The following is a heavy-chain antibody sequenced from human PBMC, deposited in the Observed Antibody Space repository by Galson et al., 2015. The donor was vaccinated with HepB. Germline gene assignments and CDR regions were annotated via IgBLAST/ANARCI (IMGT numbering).Heavy chain of an antibody. Sequence: SLRLSCAASGFTFSSYGMHWVRQAPGKGLEWVAVIWYDGSNKYYADSVKGRFTISRDNSKNTLYLQMNSLRAEDTAVYYCARDFLGPNWYFDLWGRGTLVTVSS. J-gene: IGHJ2*01. CDR2: IWYDGSNK. V-gene: IGHV3-33*08. CDR1: GFTFSSYG. CDR3: ARDFLGPNWYFDL.